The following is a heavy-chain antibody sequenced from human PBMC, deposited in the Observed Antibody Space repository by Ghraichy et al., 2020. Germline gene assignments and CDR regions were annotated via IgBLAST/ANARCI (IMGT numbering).Heavy chain of an antibody. V-gene: IGHV4-59*08. CDR3: ARQATHDSSEFFDY. J-gene: IGHJ4*02. D-gene: IGHD3-22*01. Sequence: SETLSLTCTVSGGSISSYYWSWIRQPPGKGLEWIGYIYYSGSTNYNPSLKSRVTISVDTSKNQFSLKLSSVTAADTAVYYCARQATHDSSEFFDYWGQGTLVTVSS. CDR2: IYYSGST. CDR1: GGSISSYY.